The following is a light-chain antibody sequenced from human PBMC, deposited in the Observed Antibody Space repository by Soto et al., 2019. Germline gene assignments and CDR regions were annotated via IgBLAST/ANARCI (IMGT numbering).Light chain of an antibody. CDR2: DAS. CDR3: QQYNSYSIT. CDR1: QSIGNW. J-gene: IGKJ5*01. Sequence: GDSLPLTCLASQSIGNWLAWYQHNPGKAPKLLIYDASSLESGVPSRFSGSGSGTVFTLTISSLQPDDFATYYCQQYNSYSITFGHGPRLEI. V-gene: IGKV1-5*01.